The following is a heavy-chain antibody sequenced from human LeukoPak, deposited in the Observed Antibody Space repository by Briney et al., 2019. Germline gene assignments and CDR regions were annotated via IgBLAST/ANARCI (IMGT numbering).Heavy chain of an antibody. J-gene: IGHJ5*02. CDR3: ARIAMALFDP. CDR1: GGSFSGYY. CDR2: INHSGST. Sequence: SETLSLTCAVYGGSFSGYYWSWIRQPPGKGLEWIGEINHSGSTNYNPSLKSRVTISVDTSKNQFSLKLSSVTAADTAVYYCARIAMALFDPWGQGTLVTVSS. D-gene: IGHD5-18*01. V-gene: IGHV4-34*01.